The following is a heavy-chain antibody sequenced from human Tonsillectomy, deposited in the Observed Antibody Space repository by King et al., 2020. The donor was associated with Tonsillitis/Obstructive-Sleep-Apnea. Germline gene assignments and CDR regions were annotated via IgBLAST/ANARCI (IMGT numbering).Heavy chain of an antibody. CDR3: ARNALGITGTTDY. V-gene: IGHV3-11*05. D-gene: IGHD1-20*01. J-gene: IGHJ4*02. CDR2: ISSGSSNT. Sequence: VQLVESGGGLVKPGGSLRLSCAASGFTFSDYYMSWIRQAPGKGLEWVSYISSGSSNTKYADSVKGRFTISRDNAENSLYLQMNSLRAEDTAVYYCARNALGITGTTDYWGQGTLVTVSA. CDR1: GFTFSDYY.